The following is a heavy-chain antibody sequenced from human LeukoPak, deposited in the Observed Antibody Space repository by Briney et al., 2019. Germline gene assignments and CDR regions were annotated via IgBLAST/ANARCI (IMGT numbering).Heavy chain of an antibody. D-gene: IGHD2-8*01. CDR1: GFTFSTHA. CDR3: ARGSGVEYNWFDP. CDR2: ISYEGTNK. J-gene: IGHJ5*02. V-gene: IGHV3-30*01. Sequence: PGGSLRLSCAASGFTFSTHAMHRVRQAPGKGLEWVAIISYEGTNKYYADSVRGRFTISRDNSNNTLYLQMNSLRAEDTAVYYCARGSGVEYNWFDPWGQGTLVTVSS.